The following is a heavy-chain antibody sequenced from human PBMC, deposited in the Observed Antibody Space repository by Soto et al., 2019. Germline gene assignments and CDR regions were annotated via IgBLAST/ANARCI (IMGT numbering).Heavy chain of an antibody. J-gene: IGHJ4*02. CDR3: ARARVRQWLAFDY. V-gene: IGHV1-2*04. Sequence: GASVKVSCKASGYTFTGYYMHWVRQAPGQGLEWMGWINPNSGGTNYAQKFQGWVTMTRDTSISTAYMELSRLRSDDTAVYYCARARVRQWLAFDYWGQGTLVTVPQ. D-gene: IGHD6-19*01. CDR2: INPNSGGT. CDR1: GYTFTGYY.